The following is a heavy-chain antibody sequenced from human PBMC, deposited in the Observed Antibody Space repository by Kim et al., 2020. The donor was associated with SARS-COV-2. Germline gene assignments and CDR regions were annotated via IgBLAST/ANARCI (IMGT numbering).Heavy chain of an antibody. J-gene: IGHJ4*02. V-gene: IGHV3-30*04. CDR2: FSSNGINA. D-gene: IGHD1-26*01. CDR1: GFTFSTYA. Sequence: GGSLRLSCAASGFTFSTYAMHWVRQAPGKGLEWVAVFSSNGINAYYADSMKGRFTISRDNSKNSLYLQMNSLRADDTAVYYCARDGGQYYTGFDYCGQGT. CDR3: ARDGGQYYTGFDY.